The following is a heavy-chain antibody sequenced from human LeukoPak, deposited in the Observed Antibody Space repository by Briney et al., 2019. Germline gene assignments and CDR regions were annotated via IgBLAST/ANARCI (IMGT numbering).Heavy chain of an antibody. V-gene: IGHV3-23*01. D-gene: IGHD5-12*01. CDR1: GFTFSSYA. Sequence: GGSLRLSCAASGFTFSSYAMSWVRQAPGKGLEWVSAISGSGGSTYYADSMKGRFTISRDNSKNTLYLQMNSLRAEDTAVYYCAKDSAGDGGYDFLDYWGQGTLVTVSS. J-gene: IGHJ4*02. CDR3: AKDSAGDGGYDFLDY. CDR2: ISGSGGST.